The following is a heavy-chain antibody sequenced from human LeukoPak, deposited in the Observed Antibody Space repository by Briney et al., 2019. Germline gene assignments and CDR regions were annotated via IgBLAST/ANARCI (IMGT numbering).Heavy chain of an antibody. CDR3: ARGAMPMSVGYHFDY. D-gene: IGHD2-2*01. CDR1: GYTFTGYY. CDR2: INPNSGGT. Sequence: ASVKVSCKASGYTFTGYYMHWVRQAPGQGLEWMGWINPNSGGTNYAQKFQGRVTMTRDTSISTAYMELSRLRSDDTAVYYCARGAMPMSVGYHFDYWGQGTLVTVSS. J-gene: IGHJ4*02. V-gene: IGHV1-2*02.